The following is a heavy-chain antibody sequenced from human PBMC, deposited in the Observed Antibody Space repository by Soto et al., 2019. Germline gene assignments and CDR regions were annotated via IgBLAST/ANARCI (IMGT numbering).Heavy chain of an antibody. Sequence: GGSLRLSCAASGFTFSDYYMSWIRQAPGKGLEWVSYISGTSSYINYAASVRGRFTISRDNAKNSLYLQMDSLKAEDTAVYFCVRTERAPSYYFDILTGYYYFDYWGQGTLVTVSS. D-gene: IGHD3-9*01. J-gene: IGHJ4*02. CDR2: ISGTSSYI. V-gene: IGHV3-11*03. CDR3: VRTERAPSYYFDILTGYYYFDY. CDR1: GFTFSDYY.